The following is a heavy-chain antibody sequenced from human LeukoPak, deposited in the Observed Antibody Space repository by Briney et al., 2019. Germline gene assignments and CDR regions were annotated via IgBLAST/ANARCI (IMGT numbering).Heavy chain of an antibody. CDR3: AKDWGQQLVLDY. Sequence: PGGSLRLSCAASGFTFSSYAMHWVRQAPGKGLEWVAVISYDGSNKYYADSVKGRFTISRDNSKNTLYLQMNSLRAEDTAVYYCAKDWGQQLVLDYWGQGTLVTVSS. V-gene: IGHV3-30-3*01. D-gene: IGHD6-13*01. CDR1: GFTFSSYA. CDR2: ISYDGSNK. J-gene: IGHJ4*02.